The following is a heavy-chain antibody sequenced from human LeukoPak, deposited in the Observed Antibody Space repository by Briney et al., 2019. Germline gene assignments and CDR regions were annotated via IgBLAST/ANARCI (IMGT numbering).Heavy chain of an antibody. Sequence: GGSLRLSCEVSGSTVRNNGMHWVRQAPGKGLEWVAVIWYDGSNKYYADSVKGRFTISRDNSKNTLYLQMNSLRAEDTAVYYCARDLARVEYCSSTSCSGGIDYWGQGTLVTVSS. D-gene: IGHD2-2*01. V-gene: IGHV3-33*08. CDR1: GSTVRNNG. CDR2: IWYDGSNK. J-gene: IGHJ4*02. CDR3: ARDLARVEYCSSTSCSGGIDY.